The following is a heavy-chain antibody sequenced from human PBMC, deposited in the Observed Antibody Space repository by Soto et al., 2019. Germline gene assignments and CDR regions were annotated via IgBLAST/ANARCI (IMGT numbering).Heavy chain of an antibody. Sequence: GGSLRLSCAASGFTFSNAWMNWVRQAPGKGLEWVGRIKSKTDGGTTDYAAPVKGRFTISRDDSKNTLYLQMNSLKTEDTAVYYCTTDGKASGSYYNDDIPYYYYYYGMDVWGQGTTVTVSS. CDR1: GFTFSNAW. J-gene: IGHJ6*02. CDR2: IKSKTDGGTT. CDR3: TTDGKASGSYYNDDIPYYYYYYGMDV. D-gene: IGHD3-10*01. V-gene: IGHV3-15*07.